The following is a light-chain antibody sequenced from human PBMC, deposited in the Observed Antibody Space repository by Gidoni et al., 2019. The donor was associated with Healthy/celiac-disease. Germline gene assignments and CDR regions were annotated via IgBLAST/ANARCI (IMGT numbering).Light chain of an antibody. CDR3: QQYNNWRYT. V-gene: IGKV3-15*01. J-gene: IGKJ2*01. CDR1: QGVSSN. Sequence: EIVMTQSPATLSVSPGERATPSCRASQGVSSNLAWYQQKPGQAPRLLIYGASTRATGIPARFSGSGSGTEFTLTISSLQSEDFAVYYCQQYNNWRYTFGQGTKLEIK. CDR2: GAS.